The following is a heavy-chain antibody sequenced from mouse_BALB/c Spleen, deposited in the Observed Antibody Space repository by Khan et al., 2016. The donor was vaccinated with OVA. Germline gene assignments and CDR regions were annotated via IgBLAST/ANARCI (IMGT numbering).Heavy chain of an antibody. D-gene: IGHD1-1*02. J-gene: IGHJ3*01. V-gene: IGHV1S137*01. CDR2: ISTSYGDA. Sequence: VQLQESGAELVRPGVSVKISCKGSGYTFTDYAMHWVKQSHAKTLEWIGVISTSYGDANYNQKFQGKASMTVDKSSSTAYMELARLTSEDSAFYYCTRGGRFAYWGQGTLVTVSA. CDR3: TRGGRFAY. CDR1: GYTFTDYA.